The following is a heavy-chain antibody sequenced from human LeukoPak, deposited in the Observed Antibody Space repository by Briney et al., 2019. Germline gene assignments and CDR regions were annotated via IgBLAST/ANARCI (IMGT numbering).Heavy chain of an antibody. CDR2: ISAYNGNT. D-gene: IGHD6-6*01. V-gene: IGHV1-18*01. CDR1: GGTFSSYA. CDR3: ARCSIAARLRHFDY. Sequence: GASMKVSCKASGGTFSSYAISWVRQAPGQGLEWMGWISAYNGNTNYAQKLQGRVTMTTDTSTSTAYMELRSLRSDDTAVYYCARCSIAARLRHFDYWGQGTLVTVSS. J-gene: IGHJ4*02.